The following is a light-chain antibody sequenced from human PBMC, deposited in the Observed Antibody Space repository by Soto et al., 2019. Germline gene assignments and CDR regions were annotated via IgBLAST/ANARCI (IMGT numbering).Light chain of an antibody. CDR2: GAS. J-gene: IGKJ1*01. Sequence: EIVMTQAPATLSVSPGERATLSCRASQSVSSNLAWYQQKPGQAPSLLIYGASTRATGIPARFSGSGSGTEFTLTISSLQSEDFAVYYCQQDNNRPARFGEGSKV. V-gene: IGKV3D-15*01. CDR1: QSVSSN. CDR3: QQDNNRPAR.